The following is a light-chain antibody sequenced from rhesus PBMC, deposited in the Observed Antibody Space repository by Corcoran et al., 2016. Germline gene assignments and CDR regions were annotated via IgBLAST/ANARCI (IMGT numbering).Light chain of an antibody. CDR2: YSS. CDR3: QQYNSDPFT. Sequence: DIQMTQSPSSLSASVGDRVTITCRASQGISSYLAWYPQKPGKAPKLLSNYSSNLESGVPSRFSGRGSGTEFTLTINSLQPEDFATYYCQQYNSDPFTFGPGTKLDI. V-gene: IGKV1-37*01. CDR1: QGISSY. J-gene: IGKJ3*01.